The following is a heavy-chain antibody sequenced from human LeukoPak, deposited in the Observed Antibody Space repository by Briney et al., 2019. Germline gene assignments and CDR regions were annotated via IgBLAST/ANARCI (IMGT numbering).Heavy chain of an antibody. D-gene: IGHD3-22*01. CDR1: GCTFGDFA. CDR2: IRSKAYGGTT. Sequence: PGGSLRLSCKTSGCTFGDFAVGWVRQAPGKGLEWVGFIRSKAYGGTTVYAPSVKGRFTISRDDSDNIAYLQMSSLKAEDTAVYYCTRWGPNGYSRYYFDYWGQGTLVTVSS. CDR3: TRWGPNGYSRYYFDY. V-gene: IGHV3-49*04. J-gene: IGHJ4*02.